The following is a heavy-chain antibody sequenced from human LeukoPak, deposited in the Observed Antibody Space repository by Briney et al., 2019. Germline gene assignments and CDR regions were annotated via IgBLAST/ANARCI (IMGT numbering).Heavy chain of an antibody. D-gene: IGHD6-13*01. J-gene: IGHJ4*02. Sequence: QTLSLTCAISGDSVSGSSAAWNWLRQSPSRGLEWLGRTYYRSRWYNDYAVSVKSRIAIDPDTSKNQVSLQLNSVTPEDTAVYYCARDRWSYYFDYWGQGALVTVSS. CDR2: TYYRSRWYN. CDR3: ARDRWSYYFDY. V-gene: IGHV6-1*01. CDR1: GDSVSGSSAA.